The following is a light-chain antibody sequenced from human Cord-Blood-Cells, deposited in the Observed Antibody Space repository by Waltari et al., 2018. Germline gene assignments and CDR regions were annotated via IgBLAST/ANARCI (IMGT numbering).Light chain of an antibody. V-gene: IGKV1-9*01. CDR2: AAS. Sequence: DIQLTQSPSFLSASVGERVTITCRASQGISSYLAWYPQKPGKAPKLLIYAASTLQSGVPSRFSGSGSGTEFTLTISSLQPEDFATYYCQQLNSYPYSFGQGTKLEIK. CDR3: QQLNSYPYS. J-gene: IGKJ2*03. CDR1: QGISSY.